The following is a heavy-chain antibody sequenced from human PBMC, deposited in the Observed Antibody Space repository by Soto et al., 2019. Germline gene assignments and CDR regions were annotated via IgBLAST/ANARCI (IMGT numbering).Heavy chain of an antibody. J-gene: IGHJ4*02. Sequence: EVQLVESGGGLVQPGGSLKLSCAASGFTFSGSAMHWVRQASGKGLEWVGRIRSKANSYATAYGASVKGRFTISRDDSNNTAYMQMNSLKNEDTAVYYCTPDRNAHTGDYWGEGTLVTVS. CDR1: GFTFSGSA. CDR3: TPDRNAHTGDY. CDR2: IRSKANSYAT. D-gene: IGHD1-1*01. V-gene: IGHV3-73*02.